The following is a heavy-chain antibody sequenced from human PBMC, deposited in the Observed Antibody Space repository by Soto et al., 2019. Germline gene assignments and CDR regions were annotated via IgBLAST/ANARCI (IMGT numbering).Heavy chain of an antibody. D-gene: IGHD6-19*01. CDR2: VSGSGGST. Sequence: GGSLRLSCAASGFTFSTCVMSWVRQAPGKGLEWVSAVSGSGGSTYYADSVKGRFTISRDNSKNTLYLQMNSLRAEDTAVYYCAKGGDSTKYVGVAGDFDYWGQGTLVTVSS. V-gene: IGHV3-23*01. CDR3: AKGGDSTKYVGVAGDFDY. J-gene: IGHJ4*02. CDR1: GFTFSTCV.